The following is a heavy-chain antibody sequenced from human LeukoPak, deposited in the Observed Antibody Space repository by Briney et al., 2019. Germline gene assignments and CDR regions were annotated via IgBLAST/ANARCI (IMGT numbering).Heavy chain of an antibody. CDR3: AKPLGSGSYYQLALDY. Sequence: TGGSLRLSCAASGFTFSSYGMHWVRQAPGKGLEWVAFIRYDGSNKYYADSVKGRFTISRDNSKNTLYLQMNSLRAEDTAVYYCAKPLGSGSYYQLALDYWGQGTLVTVSS. V-gene: IGHV3-30*02. D-gene: IGHD3-10*01. J-gene: IGHJ4*02. CDR1: GFTFSSYG. CDR2: IRYDGSNK.